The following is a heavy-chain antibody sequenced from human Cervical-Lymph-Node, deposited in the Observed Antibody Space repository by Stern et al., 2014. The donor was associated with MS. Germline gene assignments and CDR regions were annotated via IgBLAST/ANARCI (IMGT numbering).Heavy chain of an antibody. CDR2: IFYRGST. CDR3: ARVLRRRVIGAPGAGYYFDY. D-gene: IGHD6-13*01. J-gene: IGHJ4*02. CDR1: GDSINYYY. V-gene: IGHV4-59*01. Sequence: QLQLQESGPGLVQPSETLSLTCTVSGDSINYYYWGWIRQPPGKALEWIGYIFYRGSTTYNPSLKSRVTISVDTSKNQFTLNLSPWTAADTAVYYCARVLRRRVIGAPGAGYYFDYWGQGTLVTVPS.